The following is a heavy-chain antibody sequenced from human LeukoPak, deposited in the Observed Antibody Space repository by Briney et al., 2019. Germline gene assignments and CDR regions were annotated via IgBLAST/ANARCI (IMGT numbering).Heavy chain of an antibody. V-gene: IGHV5-51*01. J-gene: IGHJ4*02. CDR2: IYPGDSTT. CDR1: GYSFTSYW. Sequence: GESLKISCKGSGYSFTSYWIGWVRQMPGKGLEWMGIIYPGDSTTRYSSSFQGQVTISADKSISTAYLQWSSLKASDTAMYYCARHGRITSSASYFDYWGQGTLVTVSS. CDR3: ARHGRITSSASYFDY. D-gene: IGHD2-2*01.